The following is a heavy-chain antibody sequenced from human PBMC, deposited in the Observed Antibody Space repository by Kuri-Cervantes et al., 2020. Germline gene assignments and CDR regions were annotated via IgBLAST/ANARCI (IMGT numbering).Heavy chain of an antibody. CDR2: IYYSGST. V-gene: IGHV4-59*01. J-gene: IGHJ4*02. D-gene: IGHD6-19*01. CDR3: ARVGSSGWYAGY. Sequence: ESLKISCTVSGGSISSYYWSWIRQPPGKGLEWIGYIYYSGSTNYNPSLKSRVTISVDTSKNQFSLKLSSVTAADTAVYYCARVGSSGWYAGYWGQGTLVTVSS. CDR1: GGSISSYY.